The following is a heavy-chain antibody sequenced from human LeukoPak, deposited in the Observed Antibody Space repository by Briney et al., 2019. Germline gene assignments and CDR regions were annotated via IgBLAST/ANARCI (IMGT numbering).Heavy chain of an antibody. CDR1: GFTFGSYA. CDR2: ISYDGSNK. V-gene: IGHV3-30*04. J-gene: IGHJ4*02. Sequence: GRSLRLSCAASGFTFGSYAMHWVRQAPGKGLERVAVISYDGSNKYYADSVKGRFTISRDNSKNTLYLQMNSLRAEDTAVYYCARERAKYSSSWYFGYWGQGTPVTVSS. D-gene: IGHD6-13*01. CDR3: ARERAKYSSSWYFGY.